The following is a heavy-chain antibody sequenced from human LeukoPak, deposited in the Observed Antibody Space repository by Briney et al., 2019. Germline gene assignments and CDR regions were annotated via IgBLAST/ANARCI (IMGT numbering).Heavy chain of an antibody. D-gene: IGHD5-24*01. J-gene: IGHJ4*02. CDR3: VRGDGLDKALDY. Sequence: GRSLRLSCAASGFNFSTYPLHWVRQAPGKGPEWGAMISYDGNYLLYADSVKGRFTISRDNSKNTVYLQMNSLRPEDTAVYYCVRGDGLDKALDYWGQGALVTVSS. V-gene: IGHV3-30*04. CDR1: GFNFSTYP. CDR2: ISYDGNYL.